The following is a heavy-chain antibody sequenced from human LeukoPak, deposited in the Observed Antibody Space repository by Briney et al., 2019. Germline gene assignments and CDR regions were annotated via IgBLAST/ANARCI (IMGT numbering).Heavy chain of an antibody. CDR1: GYIFNTNG. V-gene: IGHV1-18*01. J-gene: IGHJ5*01. D-gene: IGHD6-13*01. CDR2: INANTGST. Sequence: ASVKVSCKASGYIFNTNGLSWVRQAPGQELEWMGWINANTGSTNYAQIFQGRVHMTADTSTATAYMELTSLRSDDTATYYCARDAFQGSSWSNWFDSWGQGTLVIVSS. CDR3: ARDAFQGSSWSNWFDS.